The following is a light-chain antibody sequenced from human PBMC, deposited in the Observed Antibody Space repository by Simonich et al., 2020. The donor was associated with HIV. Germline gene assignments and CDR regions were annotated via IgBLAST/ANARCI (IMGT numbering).Light chain of an antibody. CDR3: AAWDDSLSVWV. Sequence: QSVLTQPPSASGTPGQRVTISCSGSSSNIGSNYVYWYQQLPGTAPKLLMYRNNQRPSGVPDRFSGSKSGTPASLAISGLRSEDETDYYCAAWDDSLSVWVFGGGTKLTVL. CDR1: SSNIGSNY. CDR2: RNN. V-gene: IGLV1-47*01. J-gene: IGLJ3*02.